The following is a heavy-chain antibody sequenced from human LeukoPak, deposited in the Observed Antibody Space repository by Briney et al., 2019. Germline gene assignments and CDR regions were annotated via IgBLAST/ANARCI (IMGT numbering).Heavy chain of an antibody. Sequence: PSETLSLTCSVSGGSISSYYWSWLRQPPGKGLEWIGYIYYSGSTNYNPSLKSRITISVDTSKNQFSLKLSSVTAADTAVYYCAKSGRRYYDSSGYYDSDFDYWGQGTLVTVSS. J-gene: IGHJ4*02. D-gene: IGHD3-22*01. CDR2: IYYSGST. CDR3: AKSGRRYYDSSGYYDSDFDY. CDR1: GGSISSYY. V-gene: IGHV4-59*01.